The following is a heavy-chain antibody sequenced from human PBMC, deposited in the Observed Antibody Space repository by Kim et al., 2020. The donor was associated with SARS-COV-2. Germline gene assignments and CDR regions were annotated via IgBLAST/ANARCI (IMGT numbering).Heavy chain of an antibody. J-gene: IGHJ4*02. Sequence: PSLISRVTTARHTSKTQFSLKLSSVTAADTAVYYCARHLPPEYYSDYFDYWGQGTLVTVSS. V-gene: IGHV4-39*01. CDR3: ARHLPPEYYSDYFDY. D-gene: IGHD3-10*01.